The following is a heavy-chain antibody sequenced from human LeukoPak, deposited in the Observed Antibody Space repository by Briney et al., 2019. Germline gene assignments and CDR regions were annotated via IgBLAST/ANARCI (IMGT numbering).Heavy chain of an antibody. Sequence: GGSLRLSCVISGFPFSSYAMSWVRQVPGKGLEWVSGISGSGDDTYYAASVKGRFIVSRDTSKNTLYLQMNSLRAEDTAVYYCAKDPLNTLMVSPTFDYWGQGTLVTVSS. V-gene: IGHV3-23*01. CDR3: AKDPLNTLMVSPTFDY. CDR2: ISGSGDDT. D-gene: IGHD5-18*01. J-gene: IGHJ4*02. CDR1: GFPFSSYA.